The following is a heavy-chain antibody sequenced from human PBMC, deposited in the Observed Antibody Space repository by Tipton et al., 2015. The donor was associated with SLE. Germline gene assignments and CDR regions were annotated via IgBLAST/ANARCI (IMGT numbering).Heavy chain of an antibody. V-gene: IGHV4-30-4*01. J-gene: IGHJ4*02. CDR2: IYYSGST. CDR1: GGSISSGDYY. CDR3: ARDDPDGESRGIPGDY. D-gene: IGHD4-17*01. Sequence: LRLSCTVSGGSISSGDYYWSWIRQPPGKGLEWIGYIYYSGSTYYNPSLKSRVTISVDTSKNQFSLRLTSVTAADTAMYYCARDDPDGESRGIPGDYWGQGTLVTVSS.